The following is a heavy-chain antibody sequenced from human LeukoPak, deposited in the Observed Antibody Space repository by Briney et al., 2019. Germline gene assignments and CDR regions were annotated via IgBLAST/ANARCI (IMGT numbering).Heavy chain of an antibody. J-gene: IGHJ3*02. D-gene: IGHD6-19*01. V-gene: IGHV3-23*01. CDR1: GFDFSTYA. Sequence: GGSLRLSCAASGFDFSTYAINWVRQAPGKGLEWVSAISGSGGSTYYADSVKGRFTISRDNSKNTLYLQMNSLRAEDTAVYYCAKPRLGGRTGWGAFDIWGQGTMVTVSS. CDR3: AKPRLGGRTGWGAFDI. CDR2: ISGSGGST.